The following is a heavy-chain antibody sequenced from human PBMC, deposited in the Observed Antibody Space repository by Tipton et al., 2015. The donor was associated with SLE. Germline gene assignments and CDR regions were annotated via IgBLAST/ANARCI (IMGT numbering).Heavy chain of an antibody. D-gene: IGHD3-3*01. V-gene: IGHV3-15*01. CDR3: TTSPGDYYDFWSGAF. Sequence: SLRLSCAASGFTFSNAWMSWVRQAPGKGLEWVGRIKSKTDGGTTDYAAPVKGRFTISRDDSKNTLYLQMNSLKTEDTAVYYCTTSPGDYYDFWSGAFWGRGTLVTVSS. J-gene: IGHJ2*01. CDR2: IKSKTDGGTT. CDR1: GFTFSNAW.